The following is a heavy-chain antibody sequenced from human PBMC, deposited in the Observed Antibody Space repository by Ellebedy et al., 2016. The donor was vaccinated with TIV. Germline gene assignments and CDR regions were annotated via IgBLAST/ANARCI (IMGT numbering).Heavy chain of an antibody. CDR1: GFSFSSYS. D-gene: IGHD7-27*01. V-gene: IGHV3-48*04. CDR3: ARDMAWGNERMNDAFDI. CDR2: ISHSSITS. J-gene: IGHJ3*02. Sequence: AGSLRLSCAASGFSFSSYSMNWVRQAPGKGLEWVSYISHSSITSNYADSVRRRFTVSRDNAKNSLLLQMNSRRAEDTAVYYCARDMAWGNERMNDAFDIWGQGTMVIVSS.